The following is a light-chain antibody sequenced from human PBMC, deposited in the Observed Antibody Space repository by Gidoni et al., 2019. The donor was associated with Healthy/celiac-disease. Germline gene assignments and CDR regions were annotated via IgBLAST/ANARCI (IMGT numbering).Light chain of an antibody. CDR1: QSISSY. J-gene: IGKJ4*01. Sequence: DIQMTQSPSSLSASVGDRVTITCRASQSISSYLNWYQQKPGKAPKLLIYAASSLQSGVPSRFSGSGSGTDFTLTISSLQPEDFATYYCQQSYSTPRXXXGGTKVEIK. V-gene: IGKV1-39*01. CDR2: AAS. CDR3: QQSYSTPRX.